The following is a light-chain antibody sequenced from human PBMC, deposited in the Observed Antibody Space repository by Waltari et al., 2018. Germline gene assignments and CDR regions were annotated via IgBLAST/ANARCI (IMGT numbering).Light chain of an antibody. CDR1: QSVTSH. J-gene: IGKJ1*01. Sequence: EIVMTQSPATLPVSPGERATLSCRTSQSVTSHLAWYQQKPGQAPRLLIYGASTRAPGIPARFSGSGSGTEFTLSINSLQSEDFAIYYCQQYHNWPPWTFGQGTKVEIK. CDR2: GAS. V-gene: IGKV3-15*01. CDR3: QQYHNWPPWT.